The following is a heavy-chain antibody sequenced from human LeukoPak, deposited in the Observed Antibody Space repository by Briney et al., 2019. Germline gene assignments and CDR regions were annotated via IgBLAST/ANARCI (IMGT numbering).Heavy chain of an antibody. V-gene: IGHV1-46*01. J-gene: IGHJ4*02. CDR3: ARDLPLWFGELWGRFDY. CDR2: INPSGGST. CDR1: GYTFTSYY. Sequence: ASVKVSCKASGYTFTSYYMHWLRQAPGQGLEWMGIINPSGGSTTYAQKFQGRVTMTEDTSTDTAYMELRSLRSDDTAVYYCARDLPLWFGELWGRFDYWGQGTLVTVSS. D-gene: IGHD3-10*01.